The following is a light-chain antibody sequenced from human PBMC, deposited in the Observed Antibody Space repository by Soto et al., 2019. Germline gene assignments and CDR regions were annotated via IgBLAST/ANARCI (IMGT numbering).Light chain of an antibody. V-gene: IGKV1-39*01. J-gene: IGKJ1*01. CDR3: QQTYRTHGGT. CDR1: QSINTY. Sequence: DIQMTQSPSSLSASVGDRVSITCRASQSINTYLNWYQQKPGKAPKLLIYAASSLQSGVPSRFSGSGSGTDFTLTITTLRPEDFATYYCQQTYRTHGGTFGHGTKVDIK. CDR2: AAS.